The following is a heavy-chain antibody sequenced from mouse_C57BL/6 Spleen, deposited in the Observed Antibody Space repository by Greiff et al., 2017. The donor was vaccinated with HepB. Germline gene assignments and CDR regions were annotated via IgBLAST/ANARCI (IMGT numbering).Heavy chain of an antibody. CDR3: ASSVGFAY. Sequence: VQLKESGPELVKPGASVKMSCKASGYTFTDYNMHWVKQSHGKSLEWIGYINPNNGGTSYNQKFKGKATLTVNKSSSTAYMELRSLTSEDSAVYYCASSVGFAYWGQGTLVTVSA. V-gene: IGHV1-22*01. J-gene: IGHJ3*01. CDR1: GYTFTDYN. CDR2: INPNNGGT.